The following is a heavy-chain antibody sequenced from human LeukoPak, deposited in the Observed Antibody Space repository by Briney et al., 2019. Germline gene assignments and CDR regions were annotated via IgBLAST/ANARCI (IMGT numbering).Heavy chain of an antibody. D-gene: IGHD6-13*01. CDR3: ARDDVYSIDY. Sequence: PGGSLRLSCAASGFTFSSYGMHWVRQAPGKGLEWVAVISYDGSNKYYADSVKGRFTISRDNAKNSLYLQMNSLRAEDTAVYYCARDDVYSIDYWGQGTLVTVSS. V-gene: IGHV3-30*03. J-gene: IGHJ4*02. CDR2: ISYDGSNK. CDR1: GFTFSSYG.